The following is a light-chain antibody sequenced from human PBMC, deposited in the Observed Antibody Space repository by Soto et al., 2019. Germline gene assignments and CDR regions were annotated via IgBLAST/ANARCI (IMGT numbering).Light chain of an antibody. J-gene: IGKJ1*01. Sequence: EIVMTQSPATLSVSPGERATLSCRASQGVNSNLAWYQQKPGQPPRLLIYGAATRTAGVPARFSGSGSGTEFTLTISSLQSEDFAVYYCQQYNNWPWTFGLGTKVEIK. CDR2: GAA. V-gene: IGKV3-15*01. CDR1: QGVNSN. CDR3: QQYNNWPWT.